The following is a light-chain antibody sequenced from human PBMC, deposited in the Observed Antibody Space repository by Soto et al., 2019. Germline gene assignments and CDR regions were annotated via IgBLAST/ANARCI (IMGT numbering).Light chain of an antibody. Sequence: QSALTQPASVSGCPGQSITISCTGTSSDVGNYKYVSWYQQHPGKAPKLMIYEVSNRPSGVSNRFSGSKSGNTASLTTSGLQAEDETDDYCFSYTSSGTYVFGTGTMVTVL. CDR2: EVS. J-gene: IGLJ1*01. V-gene: IGLV2-14*01. CDR1: SSDVGNYKY. CDR3: FSYTSSGTYV.